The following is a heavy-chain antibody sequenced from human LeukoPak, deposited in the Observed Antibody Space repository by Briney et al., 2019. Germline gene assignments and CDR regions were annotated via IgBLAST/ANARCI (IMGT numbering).Heavy chain of an antibody. J-gene: IGHJ4*02. CDR3: ARSASGWGFDD. Sequence: GESLKISCKGSGYSFTTYWIGWVRQMSGKGLACMGIIYPGDSDTRYSPSFQGQVTISADKSISTAYLQWSSLKASDSAMYYCARSASGWGFDDWGQGTLVTVSS. V-gene: IGHV5-51*01. CDR1: GYSFTTYW. D-gene: IGHD6-19*01. CDR2: IYPGDSDT.